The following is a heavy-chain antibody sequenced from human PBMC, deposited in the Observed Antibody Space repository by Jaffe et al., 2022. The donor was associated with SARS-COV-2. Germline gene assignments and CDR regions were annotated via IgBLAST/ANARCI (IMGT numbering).Heavy chain of an antibody. CDR3: ARDHCSGGSCYPERRYGMDV. Sequence: QVQLVQSGAEVKKPGSSVKVSCKASGGTFSSYTISWVRQAPGQGLEWMGRIIPILGIANYAQKFQGRVTITADKSTSTAYMELSSLRSEDTAVYYCARDHCSGGSCYPERRYGMDVWGQGTTVTVSS. V-gene: IGHV1-69*08. J-gene: IGHJ6*02. CDR1: GGTFSSYT. D-gene: IGHD2-15*01. CDR2: IIPILGIA.